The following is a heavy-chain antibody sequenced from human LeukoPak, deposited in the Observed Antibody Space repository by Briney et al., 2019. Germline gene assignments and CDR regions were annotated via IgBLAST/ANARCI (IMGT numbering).Heavy chain of an antibody. CDR2: ISSSSDDI. D-gene: IGHD1-1*01. V-gene: IGHV3-21*06. J-gene: IGHJ4*02. CDR3: ARGETSDTRHLDY. Sequence: PGTSLRLSCVVSGFTFSSYAMHWVRQAPGKGLEWVSIISSSSDDIHYADSVKGRFTISRDNAKNSLYLQMNSLRAEDTAVYYCARGETSDTRHLDYWGQGTLVTVSS. CDR1: GFTFSSYA.